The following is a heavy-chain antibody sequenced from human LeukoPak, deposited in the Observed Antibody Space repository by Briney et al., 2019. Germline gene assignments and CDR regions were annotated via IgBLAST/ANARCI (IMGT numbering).Heavy chain of an antibody. V-gene: IGHV4-61*02. J-gene: IGHJ4*02. CDR3: ASHRPGYSSGLATFDY. D-gene: IGHD6-19*01. CDR1: GGSISSGSYY. Sequence: PSQTLSLTCTVSGGSISSGSYYWRWIRQPAGKGLEWIGRIYTSGSTNYNPSLKSRVTISVDTSKNQFSLKLSSVTAADTAVYYCASHRPGYSSGLATFDYWGQGTLVTVSS. CDR2: IYTSGST.